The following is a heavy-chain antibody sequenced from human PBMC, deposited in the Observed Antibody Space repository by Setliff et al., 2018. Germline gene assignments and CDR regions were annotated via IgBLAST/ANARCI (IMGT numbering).Heavy chain of an antibody. CDR2: IYPADSDT. CDR1: GYTFTNYW. V-gene: IGHV5-51*01. Sequence: PGESLKISCKGSGYTFTNYWTAWVRQMPGKGLEYMGIIYPADSDTTYSPSFQGQVTISADKSINTAYLQWSSLKASDTAIYYCARVGPLTDDAFDIWGQGTMVTVSS. D-gene: IGHD1-26*01. CDR3: ARVGPLTDDAFDI. J-gene: IGHJ3*02.